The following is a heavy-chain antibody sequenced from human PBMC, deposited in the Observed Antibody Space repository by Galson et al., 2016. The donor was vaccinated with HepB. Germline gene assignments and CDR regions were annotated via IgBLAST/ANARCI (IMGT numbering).Heavy chain of an antibody. J-gene: IGHJ5*02. V-gene: IGHV1-69*02. CDR3: ARGASSDFWSGYQSWLDP. CDR2: IIPILGLA. D-gene: IGHD3-3*01. CDR1: GGTFSTYT. Sequence: SVKVSCKASGGTFSTYTISWVRQAPGQGLEWMGRIIPILGLANYAQKFQGRVTISADKSTSTAYMELSSLRSEDTAVYYCARGASSDFWSGYQSWLDPWGQGTLVTVSS.